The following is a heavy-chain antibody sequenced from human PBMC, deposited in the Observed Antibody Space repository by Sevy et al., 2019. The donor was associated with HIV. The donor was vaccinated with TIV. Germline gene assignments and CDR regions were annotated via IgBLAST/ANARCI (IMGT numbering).Heavy chain of an antibody. Sequence: SETLSLTCAVSGGSISSGGYSWSWIRQPPGKGLEWIGYIYHSGSTYYHPSLKSRVTISVDRSKNQFSLKLSSVTAADTAVYYCASGEKRGYSYGFPFYWGQGTLVTVSS. CDR1: GGSISSGGYS. V-gene: IGHV4-30-2*01. D-gene: IGHD5-18*01. CDR3: ASGEKRGYSYGFPFY. J-gene: IGHJ4*02. CDR2: IYHSGST.